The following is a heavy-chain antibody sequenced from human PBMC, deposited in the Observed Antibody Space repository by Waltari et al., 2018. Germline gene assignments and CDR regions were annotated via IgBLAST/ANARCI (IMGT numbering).Heavy chain of an antibody. CDR2: SSGGGGVV. J-gene: IGHJ3*02. CDR1: TFTCRNYA. CDR3: AKDPNGDYIGAFDT. Sequence: EVQVLEFGGLLVQPGGSLRLSCAASTFTCRNYAMNWVRQAPGQGIEYISASSGGGGVVVYANSVKGRFTSSSDNSKSTLYLQMNSLRGEDTATYYCAKDPNGDYIGAFDTWGQGTMVTVSP. D-gene: IGHD2-8*01. V-gene: IGHV3-23*01.